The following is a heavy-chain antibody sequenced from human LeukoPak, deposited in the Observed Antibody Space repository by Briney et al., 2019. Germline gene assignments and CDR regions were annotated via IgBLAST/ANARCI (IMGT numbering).Heavy chain of an antibody. CDR3: ARDRSGSYLGLKKLAYFDY. J-gene: IGHJ4*02. V-gene: IGHV3-21*01. D-gene: IGHD1-26*01. Sequence: GGSLRLSCAASGFTFSSYSMNWVRQAPGKGLEWVPSISSSSSYIYYADSVKGRFTISRDNAKNSLYLQMNSLRAEDTAVYYCARDRSGSYLGLKKLAYFDYWGQGTLVTVSS. CDR1: GFTFSSYS. CDR2: ISSSSSYI.